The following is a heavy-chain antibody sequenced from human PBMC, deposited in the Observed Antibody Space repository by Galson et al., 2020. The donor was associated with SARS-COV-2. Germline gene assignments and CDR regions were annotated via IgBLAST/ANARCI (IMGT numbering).Heavy chain of an antibody. V-gene: IGHV3-33*01. J-gene: IGHJ4*02. CDR2: IWYDGSNK. Sequence: GGSLRLSCAASGFTFSSYGMHWVRQVPGKGLEWVAVIWYDGSNKYYADSVKGRFTISRDNSKNTLYLQMNSLRAEDTAVYYCARDLAVAGLDHYWGQGTLVTVSA. CDR1: GFTFSSYG. D-gene: IGHD6-19*01. CDR3: ARDLAVAGLDHY.